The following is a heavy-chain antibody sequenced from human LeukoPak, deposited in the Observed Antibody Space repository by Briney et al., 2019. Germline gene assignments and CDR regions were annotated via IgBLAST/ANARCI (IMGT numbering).Heavy chain of an antibody. Sequence: SVKVSCKASGGTSSRYTITWVRQAPGKGREWVGGIMPLFNTTNYAQQFQGRVTMTTDESTSTAYLELRSLRIEDTGMDYYARVDRSHFYLDVWGKGTTVTVSS. J-gene: IGHJ6*03. CDR2: IMPLFNTT. CDR3: ARVDRSHFYLDV. V-gene: IGHV1-69*05. CDR1: GGTSSRYT.